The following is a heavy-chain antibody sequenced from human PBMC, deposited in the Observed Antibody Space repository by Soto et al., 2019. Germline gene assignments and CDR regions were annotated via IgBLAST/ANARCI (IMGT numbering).Heavy chain of an antibody. CDR1: GYTFTSYA. J-gene: IGHJ5*02. D-gene: IGHD2-15*01. CDR3: ARGGELCSGKCWTLYCLDP. Sequence: QVYLVQSGAEVKKPGASVKVSCKASGYTFTSYAMHWVRQAPGQGLEWMGRINVGNGNTEYSQKFQGRVTITRDTSASTAYMELSRLRSDDTAVYYCARGGELCSGKCWTLYCLDPWCQGTLVTVSS. CDR2: INVGNGNT. V-gene: IGHV1-3*01.